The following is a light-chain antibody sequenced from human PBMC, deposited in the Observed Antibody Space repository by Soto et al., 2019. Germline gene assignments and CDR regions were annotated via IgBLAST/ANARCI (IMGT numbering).Light chain of an antibody. J-gene: IGKJ5*01. CDR3: QQYGGSPPVT. Sequence: EIVLTQSPGTLSLSPGERATLSCRASQSVSSSYLAWYQQKPGQAPRLLIYGASSRATGIPDRFSGSGSGIDFTLTISRLEPEDFAVYYCQQYGGSPPVTFGQGTRLEMK. CDR2: GAS. V-gene: IGKV3-20*01. CDR1: QSVSSSY.